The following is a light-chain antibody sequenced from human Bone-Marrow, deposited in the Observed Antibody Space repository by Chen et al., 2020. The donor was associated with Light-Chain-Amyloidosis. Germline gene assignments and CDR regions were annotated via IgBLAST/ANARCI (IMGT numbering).Light chain of an antibody. J-gene: IGLJ1*01. CDR1: SSDVGGDNH. CDR3: SSYTITNTLV. Sequence: QSALTQPASVSGPPGQSPTIPCTGTSSDVGGDNHVSWYQQHPDKAPKLMIYEVTNRPSWVPDRFSGSKSDNTASLTISGLQTEDEADYFCSSYTITNTLVFGSGTRVTVL. V-gene: IGLV2-14*01. CDR2: EVT.